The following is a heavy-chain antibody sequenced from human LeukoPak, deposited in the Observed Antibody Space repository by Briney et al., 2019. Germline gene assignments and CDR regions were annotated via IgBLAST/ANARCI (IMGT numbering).Heavy chain of an antibody. CDR3: ARDVGSSGYYFT. D-gene: IGHD3-22*01. CDR2: IWYDGSNK. V-gene: IGHV3-33*01. Sequence: GRSLRLSCAASGFTFSSYGMHWVRQAPGKGLEWVAVIWYDGSNKYYADSVKGRFTISRDISKNTLYLQMNSLRAEDTAVYYCARDVGSSGYYFTWGQGTLVTVSS. CDR1: GFTFSSYG. J-gene: IGHJ4*02.